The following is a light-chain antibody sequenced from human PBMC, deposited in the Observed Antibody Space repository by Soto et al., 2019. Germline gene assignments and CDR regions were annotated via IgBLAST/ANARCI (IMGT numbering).Light chain of an antibody. J-gene: IGKJ1*01. CDR2: GVS. CDR1: RSLLYSDGKTY. V-gene: IGKV2D-29*01. CDR3: MQTVQFPWT. Sequence: DIVLTQTPLSLSVTPGQPASISCKSSRSLLYSDGKTYFYWYLQKPGQPPQLLIYGVSNRFSGVTDRFSGSGSGTDFTLTSSRVEAEDVGVYYCMQTVQFPWTFGQGTKVEVK.